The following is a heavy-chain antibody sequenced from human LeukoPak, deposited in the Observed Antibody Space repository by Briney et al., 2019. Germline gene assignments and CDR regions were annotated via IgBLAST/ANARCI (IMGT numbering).Heavy chain of an antibody. V-gene: IGHV3-23*01. J-gene: IGHJ4*02. CDR1: GFTFTSYA. D-gene: IGHD2-2*01. Sequence: PGGSLRLSCAASGFTFTSYAMNWVRRAPGKGLEWVSAISGSADSTYYADSVKGRFTISRDNSKNTLYLQMNSLRAEDTAVYYCAKDRDIEYCSSTSCLGPFDYWGQGTLVTVSS. CDR3: AKDRDIEYCSSTSCLGPFDY. CDR2: ISGSADST.